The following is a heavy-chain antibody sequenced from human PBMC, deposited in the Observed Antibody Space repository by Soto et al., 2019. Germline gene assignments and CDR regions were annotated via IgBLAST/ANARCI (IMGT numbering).Heavy chain of an antibody. CDR1: GFTFDDYA. V-gene: IGHV3-9*01. CDR3: AKGAMTTVTLGAFDI. D-gene: IGHD4-17*01. Sequence: GGSLRLSCAASGFTFDDYAMHWVRQAPGKGLEWVSGISWNSGSIGYADSVKGRFTISRDNAKNSLYLQMNSLRAEDTALYYCAKGAMTTVTLGAFDIWGQGTMVTVSS. J-gene: IGHJ3*02. CDR2: ISWNSGSI.